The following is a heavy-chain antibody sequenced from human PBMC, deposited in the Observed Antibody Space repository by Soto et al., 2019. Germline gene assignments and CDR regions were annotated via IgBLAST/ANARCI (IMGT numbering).Heavy chain of an antibody. J-gene: IGHJ6*02. CDR3: ARVRGGELYDGMDV. Sequence: QVQLVQSGAEVKKPGASVKVSCKASGYTFTSYYIHCVRQAPGQGLEWMGVINPSGGSTSYAQKFQGRVTITTDTSTSTVYMDLSSLRYEDTAVFFCARVRGGELYDGMDVWGQGTTVTVSS. V-gene: IGHV1-46*01. CDR1: GYTFTSYY. D-gene: IGHD3-10*01. CDR2: INPSGGST.